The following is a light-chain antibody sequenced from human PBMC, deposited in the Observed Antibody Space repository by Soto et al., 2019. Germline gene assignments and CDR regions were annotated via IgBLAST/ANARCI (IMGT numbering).Light chain of an antibody. CDR3: QKYHSAPYT. Sequence: DIQMTQSPSSLSASVGDRVTITCRASQDISNSLAWYQQKPGKVPKLLIYAASTLQSGVPSRFSGSGSGTDFTLTISSLQPEDVATYYCQKYHSAPYTFGQGTKLEIK. CDR2: AAS. V-gene: IGKV1-27*01. CDR1: QDISNS. J-gene: IGKJ2*01.